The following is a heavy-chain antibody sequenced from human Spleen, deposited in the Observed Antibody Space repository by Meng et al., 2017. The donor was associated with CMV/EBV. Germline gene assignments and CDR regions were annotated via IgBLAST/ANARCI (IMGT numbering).Heavy chain of an antibody. V-gene: IGHV1-46*01. CDR3: VREEAVVVPAALALGF. Sequence: GDTFTSYYVNWRRQAPGQGLDWMGIISPSGAGTSYAQKFQGRLAMTRDTSTSTVYMELSSLRLEDTAVYYCVREEAVVVPAALALGFWGQGTLVTVSS. J-gene: IGHJ4*02. D-gene: IGHD2-2*01. CDR1: GDTFTSYY. CDR2: ISPSGAGT.